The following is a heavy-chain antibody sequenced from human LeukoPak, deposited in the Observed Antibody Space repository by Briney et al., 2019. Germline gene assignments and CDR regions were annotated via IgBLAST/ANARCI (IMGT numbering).Heavy chain of an antibody. CDR1: GGSISSGGYS. CDR2: IYHSGST. CDR3: ARGRVVTAISYYFDY. D-gene: IGHD2-21*02. Sequence: SQTLSLTCAVSGGSISSGGYSWSWIRQPPGKGLEWIGYIYHSGSTYYNPSLKSRVTISVDRSKNQFSLKLSSVTAADTAVYYCARGRVVTAISYYFDYWGQGTLVTVSS. J-gene: IGHJ4*02. V-gene: IGHV4-30-2*01.